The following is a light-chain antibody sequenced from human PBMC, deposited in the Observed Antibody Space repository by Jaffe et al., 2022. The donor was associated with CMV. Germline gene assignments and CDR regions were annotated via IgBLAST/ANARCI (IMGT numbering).Light chain of an antibody. CDR1: ELGNKY. CDR2: QDN. Sequence: SYELTQPPSVSVSPGQTASISCSGDELGNKYVCWYQQKPGQSPVLVMYQDNIRPSGIPERFSGSNSGNTAALTISGTQAMDEAHYYCQAWDTSTAIFGGGTKLTVL. CDR3: QAWDTSTAI. J-gene: IGLJ2*01. V-gene: IGLV3-1*01.